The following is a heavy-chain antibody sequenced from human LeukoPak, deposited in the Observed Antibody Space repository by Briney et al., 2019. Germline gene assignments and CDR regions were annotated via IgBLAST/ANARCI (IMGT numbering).Heavy chain of an antibody. CDR3: ARFGGNSHARY. J-gene: IGHJ4*02. CDR2: INHSGST. CDR1: GGSFSDYY. D-gene: IGHD4-23*01. V-gene: IGHV4-34*01. Sequence: PSETLSLTCAVYGGSFSDYYWSCIRQPPGKGLGWIGEINHSGSTNYNPSLKSRVTISVDTSKNQFSLKLSSVTAADTAVYYCARFGGNSHARYWGQGTLVTVSS.